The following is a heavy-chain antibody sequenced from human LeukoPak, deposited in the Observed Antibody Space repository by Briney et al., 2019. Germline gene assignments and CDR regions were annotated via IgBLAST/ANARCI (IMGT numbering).Heavy chain of an antibody. V-gene: IGHV4-61*02. CDR2: IYTSGST. CDR1: GGSISSASYY. J-gene: IGHJ4*02. D-gene: IGHD5-12*01. CDR3: ARDGSGYSGYENFDY. Sequence: SETLSLTCTVSGGSISSASYYWSWIRQPAGKGLEWIGRIYTSGSTNYNRSLKSRVTMSVDTSKNQFSLKLSSVTAADTAVYYCARDGSGYSGYENFDYWGQGTLVTVSS.